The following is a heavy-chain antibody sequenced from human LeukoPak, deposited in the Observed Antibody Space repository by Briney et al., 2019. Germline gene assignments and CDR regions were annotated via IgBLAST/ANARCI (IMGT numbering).Heavy chain of an antibody. CDR1: GYSFTSYW. J-gene: IGHJ3*02. V-gene: IGHV5-51*01. D-gene: IGHD3-3*01. CDR3: ASTYKYYYDCWSAVPKGDAFDI. Sequence: GASLMICCKGSGYSFTSYWVGWVRPLPGKGLEGMGIIYPGDSDNRYRPSFQSQVTISADKSISTAYPQWSSLKASDTAMYYCASTYKYYYDCWSAVPKGDAFDIWGQGTMVTVSS. CDR2: IYPGDSDN.